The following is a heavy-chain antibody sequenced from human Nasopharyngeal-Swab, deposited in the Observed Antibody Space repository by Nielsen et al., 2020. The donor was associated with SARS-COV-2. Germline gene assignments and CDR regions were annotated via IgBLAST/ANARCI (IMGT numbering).Heavy chain of an antibody. Sequence: SETLSLTCAVYGGSFSGYYWSWIRQPPGKGLEWIGQINHSGGTNYNPSLKSRVYMSVDRSKNQFSLEVTSVTAADTAFYYCARLFSNSGKYFRFDYWGQGTLVTVSS. CDR1: GGSFSGYY. D-gene: IGHD1-26*01. V-gene: IGHV4-34*01. CDR3: ARLFSNSGKYFRFDY. CDR2: INHSGGT. J-gene: IGHJ4*02.